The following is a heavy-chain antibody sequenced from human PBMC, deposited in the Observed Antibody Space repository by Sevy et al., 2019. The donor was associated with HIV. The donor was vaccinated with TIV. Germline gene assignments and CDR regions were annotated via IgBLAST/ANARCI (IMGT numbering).Heavy chain of an antibody. D-gene: IGHD3-10*01. CDR3: APGSLS. Sequence: GGSLSLSCAASGFTFSDYQMNWVRQAPGKGLEWVSYISTSGDTIYYADSVEGRFTISRDNAKNSLYLQMSSLRVEDTAIYYCAPGSLSWGQGTLVTVSS. CDR2: ISTSGDTI. V-gene: IGHV3-48*03. CDR1: GFTFSDYQ. J-gene: IGHJ5*02.